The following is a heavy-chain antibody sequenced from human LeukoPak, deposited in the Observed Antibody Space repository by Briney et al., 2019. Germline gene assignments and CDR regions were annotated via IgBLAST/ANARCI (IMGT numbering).Heavy chain of an antibody. CDR3: AKSGDEYDFWSGYYTRFQGYPYGMDV. D-gene: IGHD3-3*01. V-gene: IGHV3-23*01. Sequence: GGSLRLSCAASGFTFSSYAMSWVRQAPGKGLEWVSAISGSGGSTYYADSVKGRFTISRDNSKNTLYLQMNSLRAEDTAVYYCAKSGDEYDFWSGYYTRFQGYPYGMDVWGQGTTVTVSS. J-gene: IGHJ6*02. CDR2: ISGSGGST. CDR1: GFTFSSYA.